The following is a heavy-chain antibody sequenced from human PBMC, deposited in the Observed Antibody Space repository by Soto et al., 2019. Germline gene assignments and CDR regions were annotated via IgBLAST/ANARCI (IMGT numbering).Heavy chain of an antibody. D-gene: IGHD3-3*01. J-gene: IGHJ6*02. Sequence: LRLSCAASGFTFSSYAMHWVRQAPGKGLEWVAVISYDGSNKYYADSVKGRFTISRDNSKNTLYLQMNSLRAEDTAVYYCARVGMGYYDFWSGSYGMDVWGQGTTVTVSS. CDR3: ARVGMGYYDFWSGSYGMDV. V-gene: IGHV3-30-3*01. CDR1: GFTFSSYA. CDR2: ISYDGSNK.